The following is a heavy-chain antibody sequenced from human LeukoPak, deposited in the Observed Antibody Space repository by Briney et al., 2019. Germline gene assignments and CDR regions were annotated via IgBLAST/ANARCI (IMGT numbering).Heavy chain of an antibody. CDR2: IYYSGNT. V-gene: IGHV4-39*07. CDR1: GGSLSSNNYY. D-gene: IGHD2-2*01. J-gene: IGHJ5*02. CDR3: ARDRLWGTSWSNWFDP. Sequence: PSETLSLTCTVSGGSLSSNNYYWGWIRQPPGKGLEWIGSIYYSGNTYYNPSLKSRVTMSADTSKNQFSLKLSSVTAADTAVYYCARDRLWGTSWSNWFDPWGQGTLVTVSS.